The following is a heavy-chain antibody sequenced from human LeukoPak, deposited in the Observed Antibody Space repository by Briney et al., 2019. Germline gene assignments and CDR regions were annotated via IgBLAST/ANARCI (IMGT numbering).Heavy chain of an antibody. J-gene: IGHJ4*02. Sequence: ASVKVSCKASGYTFTGYYMHWVRQAPGQGLEWMGWINPNTGGTNYVQKFQGRVTMTRDTSINTAYMELSRLRSGDTAVYYCARGGAGSGYGFDYWGQGTLVTASS. D-gene: IGHD5-12*01. CDR1: GYTFTGYY. V-gene: IGHV1-2*02. CDR3: ARGGAGSGYGFDY. CDR2: INPNTGGT.